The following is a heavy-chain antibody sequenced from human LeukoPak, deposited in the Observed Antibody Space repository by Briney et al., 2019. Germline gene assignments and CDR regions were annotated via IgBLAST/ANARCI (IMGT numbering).Heavy chain of an antibody. CDR1: GYTFTSYA. CDR3: AREMGGWFGELLGAFDI. CDR2: INTNTGNP. J-gene: IGHJ3*02. V-gene: IGHV7-4-1*02. Sequence: ASVKVSCKASGYTFTSYAMNWVRQAPGQGLEWMGWINTNTGNPTYAQGFTGRFVFSLDTSVSTAYLQISSLKAEDTAVYYCAREMGGWFGELLGAFDIWGQGTMVTVSS. D-gene: IGHD3-10*01.